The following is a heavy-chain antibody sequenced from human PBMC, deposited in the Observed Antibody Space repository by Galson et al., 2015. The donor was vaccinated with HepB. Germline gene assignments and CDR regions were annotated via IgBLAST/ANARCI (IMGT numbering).Heavy chain of an antibody. CDR3: AREGGQQRPLLSRFPANNWFDP. D-gene: IGHD6-13*01. CDR2: INHSGST. Sequence: SETLSLTCAVYGGSFSGYYWSWIRQPPGKGLEWIGEINHSGSTNYNPSLKSRVTISVDTSKNQFSLKLSSVTAADTAVYYCAREGGQQRPLLSRFPANNWFDPWGQGTLVTVSS. J-gene: IGHJ5*02. CDR1: GGSFSGYY. V-gene: IGHV4-34*01.